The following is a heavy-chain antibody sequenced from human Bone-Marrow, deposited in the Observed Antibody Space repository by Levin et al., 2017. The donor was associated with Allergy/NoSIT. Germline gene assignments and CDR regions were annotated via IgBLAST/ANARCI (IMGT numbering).Heavy chain of an antibody. D-gene: IGHD3-22*01. CDR3: ARDSSGYFSGWFDS. CDR1: GDSISSSIYY. V-gene: IGHV4-39*07. CDR2: VYHSGST. J-gene: IGHJ5*01. Sequence: SETLSLTCTVSGDSISSSIYYWGWIRQSPGKGLEWIGTVYHSGSTYYNPSLKSRVTISVDTSKNQFSLHLNSVTAADTAVYYCARDSSGYFSGWFDSWGLGALVTVSS.